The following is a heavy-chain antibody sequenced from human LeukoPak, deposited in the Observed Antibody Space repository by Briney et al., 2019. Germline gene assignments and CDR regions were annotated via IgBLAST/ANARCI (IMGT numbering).Heavy chain of an antibody. D-gene: IGHD2-8*02. CDR3: ARALVVSSYFDY. V-gene: IGHV3-30*09. CDR2: ISYDGSIK. J-gene: IGHJ4*02. Sequence: GGSLRLSCAASGFTFSSYEMNWVRQAPGKGLEWVAVISYDGSIKFYADSVKGRFAISRDNSENTLYLQMNSLRPEDTAVYYCARALVVSSYFDYWGQGTLVTVST. CDR1: GFTFSSYE.